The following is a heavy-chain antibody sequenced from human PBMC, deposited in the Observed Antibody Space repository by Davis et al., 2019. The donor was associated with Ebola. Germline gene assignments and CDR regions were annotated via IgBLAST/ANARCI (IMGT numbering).Heavy chain of an antibody. CDR2: ISGRGGST. CDR3: AKSGVAYDSSGYYDY. V-gene: IGHV3-23*01. J-gene: IGHJ4*02. D-gene: IGHD3-22*01. CDR1: GFTFSSYA. Sequence: GESLKISCAASGFTFSSYAMSWVRQAPGKGLEWVSAISGRGGSTYYADSVKGRFTISRDNSKNTLYLQMNSLRAEDTAVYYCAKSGVAYDSSGYYDYWGQGTLVTVSS.